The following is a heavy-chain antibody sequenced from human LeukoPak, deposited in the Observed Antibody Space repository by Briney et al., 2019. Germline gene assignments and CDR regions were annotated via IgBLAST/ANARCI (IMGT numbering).Heavy chain of an antibody. V-gene: IGHV3-23*01. D-gene: IGHD3-3*01. Sequence: PGRSLRLSCAASGFTFSSYAMSWVRQAPGKGLEWVSAISGSGGSTYYADSVKGRFTISRDNSKNTLYLQMNSLRAEDTAVYYCAKDYPYYDFWSGYRTFDYWGQGTLVTVSS. J-gene: IGHJ4*02. CDR3: AKDYPYYDFWSGYRTFDY. CDR1: GFTFSSYA. CDR2: ISGSGGST.